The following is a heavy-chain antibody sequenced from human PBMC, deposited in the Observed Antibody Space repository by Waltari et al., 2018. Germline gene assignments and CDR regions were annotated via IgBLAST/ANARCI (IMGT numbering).Heavy chain of an antibody. CDR3: ARSPPMWGAAGHYYFDY. J-gene: IGHJ4*02. D-gene: IGHD6-13*01. Sequence: QVQLVESGGGVVQPGGSLRLSCGASGFTFSTYAMHWVRQAPGKGLEWVAVMSYDGSNKYYADSVRGRFTISRDNSKNTLYLQMNGLRAEDTAVYYCARSPPMWGAAGHYYFDYWGQGTLVTVSS. V-gene: IGHV3-30*01. CDR2: MSYDGSNK. CDR1: GFTFSTYA.